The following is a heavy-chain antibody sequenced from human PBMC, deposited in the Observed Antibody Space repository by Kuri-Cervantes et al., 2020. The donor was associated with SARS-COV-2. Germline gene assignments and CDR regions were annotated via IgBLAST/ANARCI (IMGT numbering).Heavy chain of an antibody. CDR3: ARIYQRDNWFDP. V-gene: IGHV2-70*11. Sequence: SGPTLVKPTQTLTLTCTFSGFSLNTSGMCVSWIRQPPGKALEWLARIDWDDDKYYSTSLRTRLTISKDTSKSQVVLTMTNMDPVDTATYYCARIYQRDNWFDPWGQGTLVTVSS. D-gene: IGHD2-2*01. J-gene: IGHJ5*02. CDR2: IDWDDDK. CDR1: GFSLNTSGMC.